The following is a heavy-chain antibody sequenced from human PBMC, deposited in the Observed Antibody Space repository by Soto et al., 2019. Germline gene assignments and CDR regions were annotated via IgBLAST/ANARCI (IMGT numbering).Heavy chain of an antibody. V-gene: IGHV3-23*01. CDR2: ISGSGGST. J-gene: IGHJ6*02. Sequence: GGSLRLSCAASGFTFSSYAMSWVRQAPGKGLEWVSAISGSGGSTYYADSVKGRFTISRDNSKNTLYLQMNSLRAEDTAVYYCAKVMVGATNYYYYGMDVWGQGTTVTVSS. CDR3: AKVMVGATNYYYYGMDV. D-gene: IGHD1-26*01. CDR1: GFTFSSYA.